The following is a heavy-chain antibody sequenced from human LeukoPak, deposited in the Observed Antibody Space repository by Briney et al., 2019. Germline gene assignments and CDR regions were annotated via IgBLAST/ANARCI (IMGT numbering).Heavy chain of an antibody. CDR3: ARRPRTGGNYDY. D-gene: IGHD2-15*01. V-gene: IGHV4-39*01. CDR2: INYSGST. CDR1: GGGSISSSNHY. Sequence: PSETLSLTCIVSGGGSISSSNHYWGWIRQPPGKGLEWIGSINYSGSTQYNPSLKSRVTLSVDTSKDQFSLKLSSVTAADTVVYYCARRPRTGGNYDYWGQGTLVTVSS. J-gene: IGHJ4*02.